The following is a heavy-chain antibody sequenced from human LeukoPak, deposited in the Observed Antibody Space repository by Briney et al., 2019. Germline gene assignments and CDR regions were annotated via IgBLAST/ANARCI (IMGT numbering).Heavy chain of an antibody. CDR1: GVSISSSNSY. V-gene: IGHV4-39*01. J-gene: IGHJ4*02. Sequence: PSETLSLTCTVSGVSISSSNSYWGWIRQPPGKGLGWIGSIYYSGNTYYNASLKSQVSISIDTSKNQFSLKLTSVTAADTAVYYCARQTGSGLFILPGGPGTLVIVSS. CDR2: IYYSGNT. D-gene: IGHD3/OR15-3a*01. CDR3: ARQTGSGLFILP.